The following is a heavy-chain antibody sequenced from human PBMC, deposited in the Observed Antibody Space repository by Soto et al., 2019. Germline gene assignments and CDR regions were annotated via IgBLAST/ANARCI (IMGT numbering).Heavy chain of an antibody. D-gene: IGHD3-10*01. Sequence: GGSLRLSCAASGFTFSSYGMHWVRQAPGKGLEWVAVIWYDGSNKYYADSVKGRFTISRDNSKNTLYLQMNSLRAEDTAVYYCARELTPMGYYYYYYMDVWGKGTTVTVSS. CDR3: ARELTPMGYYYYYYMDV. V-gene: IGHV3-33*01. CDR1: GFTFSSYG. J-gene: IGHJ6*03. CDR2: IWYDGSNK.